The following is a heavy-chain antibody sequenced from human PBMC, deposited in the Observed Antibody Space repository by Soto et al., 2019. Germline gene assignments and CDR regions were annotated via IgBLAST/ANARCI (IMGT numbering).Heavy chain of an antibody. CDR2: IKSKTDGGTT. J-gene: IGHJ6*02. D-gene: IGHD4-17*01. CDR1: GFTFSNAW. Sequence: EVQLVESGGGLVKPGGSLRLSCAASGFTFSNAWMSWVRQAPGKGLEWVGRIKSKTDGGTTDYAAPVKGRFTISRDDSKNTLYLQMNSLKTEDTAVYYCTTDRYGDYYGMDVWGQGTTVTVSS. CDR3: TTDRYGDYYGMDV. V-gene: IGHV3-15*01.